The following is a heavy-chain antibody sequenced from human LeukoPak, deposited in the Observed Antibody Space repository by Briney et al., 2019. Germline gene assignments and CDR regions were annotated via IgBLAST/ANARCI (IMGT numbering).Heavy chain of an antibody. D-gene: IGHD4-17*01. Sequence: KSSETLSLTCTVSGGSISSYYWSWIRQPPGKGLEWIGYIYYSGSTNYNPSLKSRVTISVDTSKNQFSLKLSSVTAADTAVYYCARNEGYGDYQFDYWGQGTLVTVSS. CDR2: IYYSGST. CDR1: GGSISSYY. V-gene: IGHV4-59*08. J-gene: IGHJ4*02. CDR3: ARNEGYGDYQFDY.